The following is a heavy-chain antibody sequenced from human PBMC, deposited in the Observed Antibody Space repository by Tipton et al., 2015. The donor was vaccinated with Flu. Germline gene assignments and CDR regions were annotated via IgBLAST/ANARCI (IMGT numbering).Heavy chain of an antibody. CDR3: ARDGWLRGFDY. J-gene: IGHJ4*02. Sequence: LRLSCTVSGGSISSYYWSWIRQPAGKGLEWIGRIYTSGSTNYNPSLKSRVTMSVDTSKNQFSLKLRSVTAADTAVYYCARDGWLRGFDYWGQGTLVTVSS. CDR1: GGSISSYY. CDR2: IYTSGST. D-gene: IGHD3-10*01. V-gene: IGHV4-4*07.